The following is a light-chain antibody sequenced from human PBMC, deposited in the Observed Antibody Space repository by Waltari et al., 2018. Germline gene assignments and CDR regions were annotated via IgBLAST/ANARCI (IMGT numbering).Light chain of an antibody. CDR3: QQYYTPPFT. CDR1: RSLLYSSINKNY. Sequence: DIVMTQSPDSLAVSLGERATINCKSCRSLLYSSINKNYLAGYQQKPGQPPKLLLSWASTRESGVPDRFIGSGSGTDFTLTISSLQATDVAVYYCQQYYTPPFTFGGGTQVEIK. V-gene: IGKV4-1*01. J-gene: IGKJ4*01. CDR2: WAS.